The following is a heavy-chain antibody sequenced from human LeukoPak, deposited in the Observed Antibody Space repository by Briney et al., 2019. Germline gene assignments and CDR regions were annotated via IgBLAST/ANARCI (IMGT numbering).Heavy chain of an antibody. J-gene: IGHJ1*01. V-gene: IGHV4-61*08. CDR1: GGSISSGDYY. D-gene: IGHD6-19*01. Sequence: PSETLSLTCTVSGGSISSGDYYWSWIRQPPGKGLEWIGYIYYSGSTNYNPSLKSRVTISVDTSKNQFSPKLSSVTAADTAVYYCARGYSSGWDAEYFQHWGQGTLVTVSS. CDR2: IYYSGST. CDR3: ARGYSSGWDAEYFQH.